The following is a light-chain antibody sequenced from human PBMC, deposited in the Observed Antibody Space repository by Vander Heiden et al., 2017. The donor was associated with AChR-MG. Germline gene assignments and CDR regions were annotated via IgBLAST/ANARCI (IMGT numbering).Light chain of an antibody. CDR1: NSNIGSNI. Sequence: QFVLTQPPSASGTPGQRVTISCSGSNSNIGSNIVNWYQQLPGTAPKLLLYSNSQRPSGVPDRFSGSKSGTSASLAISGLQSEDEADYYCAAWDDSLNGLLFGAGTKLTVL. CDR2: SNS. V-gene: IGLV1-44*01. J-gene: IGLJ2*01. CDR3: AAWDDSLNGLL.